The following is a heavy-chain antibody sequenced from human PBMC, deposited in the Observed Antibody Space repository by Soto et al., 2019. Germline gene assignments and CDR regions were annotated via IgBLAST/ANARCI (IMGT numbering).Heavy chain of an antibody. V-gene: IGHV1-69*13. Sequence: SVKVSCKASGGTFSSYAISWVRQAPGQGLEWMGGIIPIFGTANYAQKFQGRVTITADESTSTAYMELSSLRSEDTAGYYCARDIGYYDSSGDYWGQGTLVTVSS. CDR3: ARDIGYYDSSGDY. CDR1: GGTFSSYA. D-gene: IGHD3-22*01. CDR2: IIPIFGTA. J-gene: IGHJ4*02.